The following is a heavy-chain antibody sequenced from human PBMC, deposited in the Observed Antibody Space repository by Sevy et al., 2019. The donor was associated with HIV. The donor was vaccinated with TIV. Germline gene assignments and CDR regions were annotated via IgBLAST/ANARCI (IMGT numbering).Heavy chain of an antibody. CDR3: ARHGRIPVAGHTWFDP. V-gene: IGHV3-23*01. Sequence: GGSLRLSCSASGFTFIAFGMTWVRQAPGKGLEWVSGISGGGAATAYADSVKGRFTISRDNSKNTLYLQMNSLTAADTAVYYCARHGRIPVAGHTWFDPWGLGTLVTVSS. CDR2: ISGGGAAT. D-gene: IGHD6-19*01. J-gene: IGHJ5*02. CDR1: GFTFIAFG.